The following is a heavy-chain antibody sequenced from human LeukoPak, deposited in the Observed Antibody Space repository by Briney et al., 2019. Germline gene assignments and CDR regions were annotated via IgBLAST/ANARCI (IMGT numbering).Heavy chain of an antibody. CDR2: ISSSRTT. CDR1: GFTFSSYE. D-gene: IGHD3-10*02. Sequence: PGGSLRLSCAASGFTFSSYEMNWVRQAPGEGLEWVSYISSSRTTSYADSVKGRFTISRDNAKNSLYLQMNSLRAEDTAVYYCAELGITMIGGVWGKGTTVTISS. CDR3: AELGITMIGGV. V-gene: IGHV3-48*03. J-gene: IGHJ6*04.